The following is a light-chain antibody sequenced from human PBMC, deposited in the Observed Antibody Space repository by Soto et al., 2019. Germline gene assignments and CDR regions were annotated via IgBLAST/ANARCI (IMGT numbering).Light chain of an antibody. Sequence: DIQMTQSPSTLSTSVGDRITITCRASQSISSWLAWYQQKPGKAPKLLIYKASSLESGVPSRFSGSGSETEFTLTISSLQPDGFATYYCQQYKNYPYTFGQGTKLEIK. CDR1: QSISSW. J-gene: IGKJ2*01. CDR2: KAS. CDR3: QQYKNYPYT. V-gene: IGKV1-5*03.